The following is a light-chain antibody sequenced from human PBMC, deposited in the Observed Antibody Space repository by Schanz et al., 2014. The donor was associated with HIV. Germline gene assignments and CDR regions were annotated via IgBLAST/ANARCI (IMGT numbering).Light chain of an antibody. Sequence: EIVLTQSPGSLSLSPGGRATLSCGASQRLSSSYLAWYQQKSDQPPRLVIYATSTRAAGIPDRFSGTGSGTYFTLTISSLEPEDFAVYYCQYFGNSGGTFGGGTKVEIK. V-gene: IGKV3-20*01. CDR2: ATS. J-gene: IGKJ4*01. CDR3: QYFGNSGGT. CDR1: QRLSSSY.